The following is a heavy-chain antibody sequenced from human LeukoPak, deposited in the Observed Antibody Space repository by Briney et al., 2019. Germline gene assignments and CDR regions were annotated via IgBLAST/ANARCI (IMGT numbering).Heavy chain of an antibody. V-gene: IGHV3-53*01. J-gene: IGHJ5*02. D-gene: IGHD6-19*01. Sequence: TGGSLRLSCVVSRFTVSGTYISWFRQTPGKGLEWVSVIFTTGTTYYADSVKGRFTLSRDNVENTMHLQMSSLTAEDTALYYCAGDRRTSGWYASWGQGTLVTVSS. CDR3: AGDRRTSGWYAS. CDR2: IFTTGTT. CDR1: RFTVSGTY.